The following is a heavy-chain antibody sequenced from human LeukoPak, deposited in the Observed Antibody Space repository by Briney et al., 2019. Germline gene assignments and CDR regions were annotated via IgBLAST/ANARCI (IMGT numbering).Heavy chain of an antibody. V-gene: IGHV4-61*08. J-gene: IGHJ4*02. CDR1: GASFRSGGQY. Sequence: SETLSLTCTLSGASFRSGGQYWGWIRQTPGKGLEWVGDIFYNGKTNYNPSLKSRVTISLDTSRSQFSLRLSSVTASDTGVYYCARIFDVWGRGTLVTVSS. CDR2: IFYNGKT. CDR3: ARIFDV.